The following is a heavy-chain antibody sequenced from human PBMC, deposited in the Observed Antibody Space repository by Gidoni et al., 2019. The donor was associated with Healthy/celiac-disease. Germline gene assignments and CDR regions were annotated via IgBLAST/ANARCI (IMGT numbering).Heavy chain of an antibody. D-gene: IGHD5-12*01. CDR3: AKSGYSGYDTRLYFDY. J-gene: IGHJ4*02. Sequence: QVQLVESGGGVVQPGRSLRLSCEASGLTFSSYGMHWVRQAPGKGLEWVAVISYDGSNKYYADSVKGRFTISRDNSKNTLYLQMNSLRAEDTAVYYCAKSGYSGYDTRLYFDYWGQGTLVTVSS. CDR2: ISYDGSNK. V-gene: IGHV3-30*18. CDR1: GLTFSSYG.